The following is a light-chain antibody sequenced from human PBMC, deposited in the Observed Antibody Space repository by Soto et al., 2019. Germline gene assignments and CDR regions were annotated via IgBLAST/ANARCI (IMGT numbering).Light chain of an antibody. J-gene: IGLJ2*01. CDR3: QTWGTDIVV. CDR2: LNSDGSH. V-gene: IGLV4-69*01. CDR1: SGHSSYA. Sequence: QLVLTQSPSASASLGASVKLTCTLSSGHSSYAIAWHQQQPEKGPRYLMKLNSDGSHSKGDGIPDRFSGSSSGAERYLTISSLPSEDEADYYCQTWGTDIVVFGGGTKVTVL.